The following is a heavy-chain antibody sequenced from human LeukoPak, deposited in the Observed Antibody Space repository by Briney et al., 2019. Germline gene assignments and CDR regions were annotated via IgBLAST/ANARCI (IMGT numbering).Heavy chain of an antibody. Sequence: PGGSLRLSCAASGFTFSSYAMSWVRQAPGKGLEWVSAISDSGFSSYYADSVKGRFTISRDSSKKTLYLQMSSLRAEDTAVYYCAKGLMVRGVVAYYYGMDIWSQGTTVTVSS. CDR1: GFTFSSYA. CDR3: AKGLMVRGVVAYYYGMDI. CDR2: ISDSGFSS. V-gene: IGHV3-23*01. J-gene: IGHJ6*02. D-gene: IGHD3-10*01.